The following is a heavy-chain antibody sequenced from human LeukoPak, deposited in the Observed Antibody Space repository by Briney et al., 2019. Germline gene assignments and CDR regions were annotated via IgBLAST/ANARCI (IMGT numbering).Heavy chain of an antibody. CDR3: ATSSRNWGPYGCDI. Sequence: PGGSLRLSCAASGFTLTTDYMSWVRQAPGKGLEWVSHVYSGGRTYYADSVKGRFTISRDNYKNTLYLQMNSLTAEDTAVYYCATSSRNWGPYGCDIWGQGTMVTVSS. CDR1: GFTLTTDY. V-gene: IGHV3-66*01. J-gene: IGHJ3*02. CDR2: VYSGGRT. D-gene: IGHD7-27*01.